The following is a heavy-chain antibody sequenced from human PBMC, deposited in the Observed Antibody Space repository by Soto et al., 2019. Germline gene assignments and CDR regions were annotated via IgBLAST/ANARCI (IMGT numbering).Heavy chain of an antibody. V-gene: IGHV4-39*01. CDR3: ARHVTKVVTRKGWFDP. J-gene: IGHJ5*02. D-gene: IGHD2-21*02. CDR2: IYYSGST. CDR1: GGSISSSSYY. Sequence: SETLSLTCTVSGGSISSSSYYWGWIRQPPGKGLEWIGSIYYSGSTYYNPSLTSRVTISVDKSKNQSSLKLSSVTAADTAVYYCARHVTKVVTRKGWFDPWGQGTLVTLSS.